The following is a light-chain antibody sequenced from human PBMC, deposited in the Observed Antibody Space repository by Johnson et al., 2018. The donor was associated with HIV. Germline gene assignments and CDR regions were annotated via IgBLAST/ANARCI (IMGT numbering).Light chain of an antibody. Sequence: QSVLTQPPSVSAAPGQKVTISCSGSSSNIGYNSVSWYLQLPGTAPKLLIYDNNKRPSGVPDRFSGSKSGTSATLGITGLRTGDEANYYCGTWNNSLISPYVFWTGTKVTVL. CDR2: DNN. CDR3: GTWNNSLISPYV. V-gene: IGLV1-51*01. CDR1: SSNIGYNS. J-gene: IGLJ1*01.